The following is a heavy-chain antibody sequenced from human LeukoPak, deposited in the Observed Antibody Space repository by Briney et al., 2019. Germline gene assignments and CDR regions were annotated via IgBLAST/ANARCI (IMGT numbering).Heavy chain of an antibody. CDR3: ARVAYYDILTGPFDY. D-gene: IGHD3-9*01. V-gene: IGHV3-23*01. CDR1: GFTFSSYT. J-gene: IGHJ4*02. Sequence: PGGSLRLSCAASGFTFSSYTMSWVRQAPGKGLEWVSTITTSDGNTYYADSVKGRFTISRDNSKNTLYLQMNSLRAEDTAVYYCARVAYYDILTGPFDYWGQGTLVTVSS. CDR2: ITTSDGNT.